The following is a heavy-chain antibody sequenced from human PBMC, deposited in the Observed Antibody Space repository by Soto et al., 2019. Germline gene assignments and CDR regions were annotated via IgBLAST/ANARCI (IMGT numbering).Heavy chain of an antibody. CDR3: ARDSGELLWFGELLTRENYFDY. V-gene: IGHV1-8*01. Sequence: ASVKVSCKASGYTFTSYDINWVRQATGQGLEWMGWMNPNSGNTGYAQKFQGRVTMTTDTSTSTAYMELRSLRSDDTAVYYCARDSGELLWFGELLTRENYFDYWGQGTLVTVSS. J-gene: IGHJ4*02. CDR1: GYTFTSYD. D-gene: IGHD3-10*01. CDR2: MNPNSGNT.